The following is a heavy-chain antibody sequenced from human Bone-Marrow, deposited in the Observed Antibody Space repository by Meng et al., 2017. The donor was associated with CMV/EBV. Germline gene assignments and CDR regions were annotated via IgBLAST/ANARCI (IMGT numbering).Heavy chain of an antibody. J-gene: IGHJ4*02. Sequence: GGSLRLSCTASGFTFSSFAMHWVRQAPGKGLEWVAVISYDGDNKYYADSVKGRFTISRDNAKNSLYLQMNSLRAEDTALYYCARDRLAVAVRYFDYWGQGTLVTVSS. CDR1: GFTFSSFA. CDR3: ARDRLAVAVRYFDY. V-gene: IGHV3-30*04. CDR2: ISYDGDNK. D-gene: IGHD6-19*01.